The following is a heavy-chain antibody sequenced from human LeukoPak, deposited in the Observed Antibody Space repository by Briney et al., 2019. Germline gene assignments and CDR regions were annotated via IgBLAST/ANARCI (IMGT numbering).Heavy chain of an antibody. CDR3: PGLRTGYSSSSEY. Sequence: GESLKISCNGSGYSFTTYWIGWVRQMPGKGLEWMGIIYPGDSDTRYSPSFQGQVTISADKSISTAYLQWSSLKASDTTMYYCPGLRTGYSSSSEYWGQGTVVTVSS. V-gene: IGHV5-51*01. CDR2: IYPGDSDT. D-gene: IGHD6-6*01. CDR1: GYSFTTYW. J-gene: IGHJ4*02.